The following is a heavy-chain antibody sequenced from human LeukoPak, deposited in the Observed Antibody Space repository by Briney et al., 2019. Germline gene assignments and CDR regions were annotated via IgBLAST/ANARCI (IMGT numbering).Heavy chain of an antibody. J-gene: IGHJ4*02. Sequence: PGGSLRLSCAASGFTFSNYGMHWVRQAPGKGLEWMTTIWYDGNNKYYADSVKGRFSISRDNSKNTLYLQMNSLRAEDTAVYYCARAGGVDFDWLLPFDYWGQGTLVTVSS. V-gene: IGHV3-30*02. CDR2: IWYDGNNK. D-gene: IGHD3-9*01. CDR3: ARAGGVDFDWLLPFDY. CDR1: GFTFSNYG.